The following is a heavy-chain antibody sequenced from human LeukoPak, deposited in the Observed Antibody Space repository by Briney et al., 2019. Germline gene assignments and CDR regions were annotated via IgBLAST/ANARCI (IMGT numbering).Heavy chain of an antibody. CDR1: GYTFTSYD. D-gene: IGHD6-19*01. CDR3: ARSFTSGWYYYYGMDV. V-gene: IGHV1-8*01. CDR2: MNPNSGNT. J-gene: IGHJ6*02. Sequence: ASVKVSCKASGYTFTSYDINWVRQATGQGLEWMGWMNPNSGNTGYAQKFQGRVTMTRNTSISTAYMELSSLRSEDMAVYYCARSFTSGWYYYYGMDVWGQGTTVTVSS.